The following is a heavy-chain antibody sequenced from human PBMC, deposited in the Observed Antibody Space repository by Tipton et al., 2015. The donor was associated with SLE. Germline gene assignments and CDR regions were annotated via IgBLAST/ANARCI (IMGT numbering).Heavy chain of an antibody. CDR3: ASRGGGGSHFDY. CDR2: ANRNEGT. CDR1: GASTNTKY. Sequence: TLSLTCTVSGASTNTKYWTWIRQSPGKGLEWIGYANRNEGTKIKSSLERRVTISLDTSRSQFSLRLSSVTAADTAVYFCASRGGGGSHFDYWGQGTLVSVSS. J-gene: IGHJ4*02. D-gene: IGHD3-16*01. V-gene: IGHV4-59*13.